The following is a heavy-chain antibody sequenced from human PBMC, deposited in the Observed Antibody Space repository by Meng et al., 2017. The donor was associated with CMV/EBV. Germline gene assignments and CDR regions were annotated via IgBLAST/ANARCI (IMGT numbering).Heavy chain of an antibody. CDR3: EGSTFGVVNRYYGMGV. Sequence: FTGDDYTTSWLRRAREKGREWVAGIDWNGGSTGYADSVKSRYTISRDNSKNSVYLHMNSLSAEDTDLYYVEGSTFGVVNRYYGMGVWGQGTTVTVSS. CDR1: FTGDDYT. J-gene: IGHJ6*02. V-gene: IGHV3-20*03. D-gene: IGHD3-3*01. CDR2: IDWNGGST.